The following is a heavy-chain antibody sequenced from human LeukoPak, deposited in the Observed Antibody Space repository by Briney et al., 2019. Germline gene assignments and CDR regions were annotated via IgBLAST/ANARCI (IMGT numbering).Heavy chain of an antibody. CDR2: MNPNSGNT. CDR3: ARKNYCSGGSCYSRGWFDP. V-gene: IGHV1-8*01. J-gene: IGHJ5*02. D-gene: IGHD2-15*01. Sequence: ASVKVSCKASEYTFTSYDINWVRQATGQGLEWMGWMNPNSGNTVHAQKFQGRVTMTRDTSISTAYMELSSLRSEDTAMYYCARKNYCSGGSCYSRGWFDPWGQGTLVTVSS. CDR1: EYTFTSYD.